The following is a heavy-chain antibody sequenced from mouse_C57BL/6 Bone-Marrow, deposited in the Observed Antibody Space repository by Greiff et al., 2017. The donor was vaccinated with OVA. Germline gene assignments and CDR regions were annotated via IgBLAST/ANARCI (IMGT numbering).Heavy chain of an antibody. D-gene: IGHD1-1*01. Sequence: EVKLVESGGGLVKPGGSLKLSCAASGFTFSDYGMHWVRQAPEKGLEWVAYISSGSSTIYYADTVKGRFTISRDNAKNTLFLQMTSLRSEDTAMYYCARITTVVAPWYFDVWGTGTTVTVSS. CDR1: GFTFSDYG. CDR2: ISSGSSTI. J-gene: IGHJ1*03. V-gene: IGHV5-17*01. CDR3: ARITTVVAPWYFDV.